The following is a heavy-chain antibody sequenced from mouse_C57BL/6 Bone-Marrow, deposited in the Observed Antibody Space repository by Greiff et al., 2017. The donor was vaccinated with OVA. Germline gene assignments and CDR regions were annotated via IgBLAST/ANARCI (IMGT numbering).Heavy chain of an antibody. V-gene: IGHV5-15*01. J-gene: IGHJ4*01. CDR3: ARHWDGYYAMDY. CDR2: ISNLAYSI. Sequence: DVQLQESGGGLVQPGGSLKLSCAASGFTFSDYGMAWVRQAPRKGPEWVAFISNLAYSIYYADTVTGRFTISRENAKNTLYLEMSSLRSEDTAMYYCARHWDGYYAMDYWGQGTSVTVSS. CDR1: GFTFSDYG. D-gene: IGHD4-1*01.